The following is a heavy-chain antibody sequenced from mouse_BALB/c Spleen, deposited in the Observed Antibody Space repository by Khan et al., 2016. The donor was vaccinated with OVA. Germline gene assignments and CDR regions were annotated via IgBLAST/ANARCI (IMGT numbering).Heavy chain of an antibody. D-gene: IGHD1-1*01. CDR2: INPSTAYT. Sequence: VQLQESGAELAQPGASLKMSCKASGYTFINYWILWVNQTPGQGLEWIGYINPSTAYTEYNQNFKDKATLTADKSSSTVYMQLSSLTSEDTAVDDCARRDLRWDFDYWGQGTTLTVSS. CDR3: ARRDLRWDFDY. J-gene: IGHJ2*01. CDR1: GYTFINYW. V-gene: IGHV1-7*01.